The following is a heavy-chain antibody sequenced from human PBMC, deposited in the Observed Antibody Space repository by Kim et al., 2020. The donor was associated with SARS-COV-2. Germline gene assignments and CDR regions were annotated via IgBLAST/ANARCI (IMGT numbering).Heavy chain of an antibody. Sequence: YTPYLQSRVTISVDTSKNQFTLKLSSVTAADTAVYYCARGEVQLWLSDVWGQGTTVTVSS. J-gene: IGHJ6*02. V-gene: IGHV4-34*01. D-gene: IGHD5-18*01. CDR3: ARGEVQLWLSDV.